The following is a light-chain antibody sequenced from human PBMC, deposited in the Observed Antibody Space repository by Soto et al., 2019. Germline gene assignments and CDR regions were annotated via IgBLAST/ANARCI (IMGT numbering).Light chain of an antibody. CDR3: QQSYSVPIT. CDR2: AAS. V-gene: IGKV1-17*01. CDR1: QVITND. Sequence: IQMTQSPSSLSASVGDRLSITCRASQVITNDLGWYQQKPGKAPKRLIYAASTLQSGVPSRFSGSGSGTEFTLTISSLQPEDVATYYCQQSYSVPITFGQGTRLEI. J-gene: IGKJ5*01.